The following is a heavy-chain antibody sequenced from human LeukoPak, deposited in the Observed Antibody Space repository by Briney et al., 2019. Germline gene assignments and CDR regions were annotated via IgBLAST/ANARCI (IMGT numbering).Heavy chain of an antibody. CDR2: IYYSGST. CDR3: ARVHVAITMVRGVSDY. D-gene: IGHD3-10*01. Sequence: PSETLSLTCTVSGGSISSSSYYWGWVRQPPGKGLEWIGSIYYSGSTYYNPSLKSRVTISVDTSKNQFSLKLSSVTAADTAVYYCARVHVAITMVRGVSDYWGQGTLVTVSS. V-gene: IGHV4-39*07. CDR1: GGSISSSSYY. J-gene: IGHJ4*02.